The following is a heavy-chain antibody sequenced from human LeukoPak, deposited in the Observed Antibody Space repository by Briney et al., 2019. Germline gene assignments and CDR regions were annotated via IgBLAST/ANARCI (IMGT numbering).Heavy chain of an antibody. V-gene: IGHV4-4*07. CDR2: IYTSGST. Sequence: SETLSLTCTVSGGSISSYYWSWIRQPAGKGLERIGRIYTSGSTNYNPSLKSRVTISVDTSKNQFSLKLSSVTAADTAVYYCARVGSYSSSWYLNWFDPWGQGTLVTVSS. D-gene: IGHD6-13*01. J-gene: IGHJ5*02. CDR3: ARVGSYSSSWYLNWFDP. CDR1: GGSISSYY.